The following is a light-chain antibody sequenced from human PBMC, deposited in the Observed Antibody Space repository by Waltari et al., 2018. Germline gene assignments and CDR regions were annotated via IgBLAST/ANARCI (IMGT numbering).Light chain of an antibody. CDR1: QSVSSSY. CDR2: GAS. CDR3: QQYGSSPFT. J-gene: IGKJ4*01. Sequence: EIVLTQSPGTLSLSPGERATLSCRASQSVSSSYLACYQQKPGQAPRLIIHGASSSATGIPDRFSGSGSGTDFTLTISSLEPEDFAVYYCQQYGSSPFTFGGGTKVEIK. V-gene: IGKV3-20*01.